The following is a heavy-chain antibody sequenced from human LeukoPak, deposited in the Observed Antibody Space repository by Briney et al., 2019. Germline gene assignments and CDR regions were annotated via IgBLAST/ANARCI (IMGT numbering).Heavy chain of an antibody. D-gene: IGHD6-13*01. CDR1: GFTFSSYG. CDR3: AKDLRRYGIAAAFSYFDY. Sequence: GGSLRLSCAASGFTFSSYGMHWVRQAPGKGLEWVAVISYDGSNKCYADSVKGRFTISRDNSKNTLYLQMNSLRAEDTAVYYCAKDLRRYGIAAAFSYFDYWGQGTLVTVSS. V-gene: IGHV3-30*18. J-gene: IGHJ4*02. CDR2: ISYDGSNK.